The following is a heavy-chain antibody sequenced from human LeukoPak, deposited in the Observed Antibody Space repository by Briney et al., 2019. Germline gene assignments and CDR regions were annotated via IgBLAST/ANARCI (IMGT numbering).Heavy chain of an antibody. CDR2: ISSSSSYI. V-gene: IGHV3-11*06. CDR1: GFTFSDYY. D-gene: IGHD3-10*01. CDR3: ARDFGWGAFDI. J-gene: IGHJ3*02. Sequence: GGSLRLSCAASGFTFSDYYMSWIRQAPGKGLEWVSYISSSSSYIYYADSVKGRFTISRDNAKNSLYLQMNSLRAEDTAVYYCARDFGWGAFDIWGQGTMVTVSS.